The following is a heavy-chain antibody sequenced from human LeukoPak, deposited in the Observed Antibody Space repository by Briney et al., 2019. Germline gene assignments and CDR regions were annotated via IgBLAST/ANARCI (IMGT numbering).Heavy chain of an antibody. Sequence: GGSLRLSCAASGFTFSSYAMHWVRQAPGKGLEWVAVIPYDGSNKYYADSVKGRFTISRDNSKNTLYLQMNSLRAEDTAVYYCARDTAAAGRFDYWGQGTLVTVSS. CDR1: GFTFSSYA. CDR2: IPYDGSNK. D-gene: IGHD6-13*01. CDR3: ARDTAAAGRFDY. V-gene: IGHV3-30*04. J-gene: IGHJ4*02.